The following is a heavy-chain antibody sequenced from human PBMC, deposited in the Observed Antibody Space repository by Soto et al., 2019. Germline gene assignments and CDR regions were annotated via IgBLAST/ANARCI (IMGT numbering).Heavy chain of an antibody. CDR2: ISGSGGST. V-gene: IGHV3-23*01. CDR3: AKDLGYYDSSGYPNFDY. CDR1: GFTFSSYA. Sequence: EVQLLESGGGLVQPGGSLRLSCAASGFTFSSYATSWVRQAPGKGLEWVSAISGSGGSTYYADSVKGRFTISRDNSKNTLYLQMNSLRAEDTAVYYCAKDLGYYDSSGYPNFDYWGQGTLVTVSS. J-gene: IGHJ4*02. D-gene: IGHD3-22*01.